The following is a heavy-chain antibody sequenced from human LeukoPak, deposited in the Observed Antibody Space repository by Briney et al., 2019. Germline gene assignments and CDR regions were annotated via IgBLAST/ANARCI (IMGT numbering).Heavy chain of an antibody. D-gene: IGHD3-22*01. Sequence: SETLSLTCAVYGGSFSGYYWSWIRQPPGKGLEWIGEINHSGSTNYNPSLKSRVTISVDTSKNQFSLKLSSVTAADTAIYYCARETRNYYDSIGYYLFDYWGQGTLVTVSS. V-gene: IGHV4-34*01. J-gene: IGHJ4*02. CDR2: INHSGST. CDR3: ARETRNYYDSIGYYLFDY. CDR1: GGSFSGYY.